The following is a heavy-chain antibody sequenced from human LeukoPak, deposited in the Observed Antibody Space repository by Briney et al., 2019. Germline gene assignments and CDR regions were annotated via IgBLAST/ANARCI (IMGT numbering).Heavy chain of an antibody. Sequence: ASVKVSCKVSGYTLTELSMHLVRQAPGKGLEWMGGFDPEDGETIYAQKFQGRVTMTEDTSTDTAYMELSSLRSEDTAVYYCATTRGVFRFLEWLPDAFDIWGQGTMVTVSS. CDR1: GYTLTELS. CDR2: FDPEDGET. V-gene: IGHV1-24*01. J-gene: IGHJ3*02. CDR3: ATTRGVFRFLEWLPDAFDI. D-gene: IGHD3-3*01.